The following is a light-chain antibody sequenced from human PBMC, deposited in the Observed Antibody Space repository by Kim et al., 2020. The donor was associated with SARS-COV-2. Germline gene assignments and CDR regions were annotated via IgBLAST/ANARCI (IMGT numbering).Light chain of an antibody. CDR2: GVN. CDR1: SSDVGGYNY. V-gene: IGLV2-8*01. CDR3: SSYGGRNSLV. J-gene: IGLJ2*01. Sequence: QSALTQPPSASGSPGQSVTISCTGTSSDVGGYNYVSWYQQHPGKAPKLIIYGVNKRPSGVPDRFSGSKSGTTASLTVTGLQAEDEADYYCSSYGGRNSLVFGGGTKLTVL.